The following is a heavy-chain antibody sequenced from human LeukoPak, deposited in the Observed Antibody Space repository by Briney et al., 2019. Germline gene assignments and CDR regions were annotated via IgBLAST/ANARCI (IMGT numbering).Heavy chain of an antibody. CDR1: GFTVSSNF. D-gene: IGHD3-9*01. V-gene: IGHV3-53*01. Sequence: GGFLRLSCAASGFTVSSNFVSWVRQAPGKGLEWVSVIYSGGGSTYYADSVKGRFTISRDNSKNTLYLQMNSLRAEDTAVYYCARSPPRYDTRFFDYWGQGTLVTVSP. CDR2: IYSGGGST. J-gene: IGHJ4*02. CDR3: ARSPPRYDTRFFDY.